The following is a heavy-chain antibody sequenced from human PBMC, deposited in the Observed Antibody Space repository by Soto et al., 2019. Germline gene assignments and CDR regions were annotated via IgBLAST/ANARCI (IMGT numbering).Heavy chain of an antibody. Sequence: QVQLVQSGAEVKKPGSSVKVSCKASGGTFSSYTISWVRQAPGQGLEWMGRIIPILGIANYAQKFQGRVTXXAXKXXSSAYMELSSLRSEDTAVHYCARLNWGRDCRYFDLWGRGTLVTVSS. CDR3: ARLNWGRDCRYFDL. D-gene: IGHD3-16*01. J-gene: IGHJ2*01. CDR1: GGTFSSYT. V-gene: IGHV1-69*02. CDR2: IIPILGIA.